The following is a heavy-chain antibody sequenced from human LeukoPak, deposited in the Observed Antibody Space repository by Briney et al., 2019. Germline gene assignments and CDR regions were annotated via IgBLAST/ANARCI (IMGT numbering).Heavy chain of an antibody. J-gene: IGHJ6*03. Sequence: SVKVSCKASGGTFSSYAISWVRQAPGQGLEWMGGIIPIFGTANYAQKFQGRVTITTDESTSTAYMELSSQRSEDTAVYYCARQAWRYYYMDVWGKGTTVTVSS. CDR1: GGTFSSYA. CDR2: IIPIFGTA. V-gene: IGHV1-69*05. CDR3: ARQAWRYYYMDV.